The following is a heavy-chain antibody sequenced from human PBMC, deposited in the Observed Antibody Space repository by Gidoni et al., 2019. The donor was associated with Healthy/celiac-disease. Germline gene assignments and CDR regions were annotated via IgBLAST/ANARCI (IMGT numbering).Heavy chain of an antibody. CDR2: ISWNSGSI. Sequence: EVQLVESGGGWVQPGRSLRLPCAASGFTFDDYAMHWVRQAPGKGLEWVSGISWNSGSIGYADSVKGRFTISRDNAKNSLYLQMNSLRAEDTALYYCAKGGYYYGSGTYFDYWGQGTLVTVSS. J-gene: IGHJ4*02. CDR1: GFTFDDYA. D-gene: IGHD3-10*01. CDR3: AKGGYYYGSGTYFDY. V-gene: IGHV3-9*01.